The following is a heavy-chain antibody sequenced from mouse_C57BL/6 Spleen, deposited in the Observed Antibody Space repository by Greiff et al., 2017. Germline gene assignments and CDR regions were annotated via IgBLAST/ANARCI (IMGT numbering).Heavy chain of an antibody. CDR1: GFTFSDYG. Sequence: EVQLVESGGGLVKPGGSLKLSCAASGFTFSDYGMHWVRQAPEKGLAWVAYISSGSSTIYYADTVKGRFTISRDNAKNTLFLQMTSLRSEDTAMYYCARPNYYYAMDYWGQGTSVTVSS. J-gene: IGHJ4*01. CDR2: ISSGSSTI. CDR3: ARPNYYYAMDY. V-gene: IGHV5-17*01.